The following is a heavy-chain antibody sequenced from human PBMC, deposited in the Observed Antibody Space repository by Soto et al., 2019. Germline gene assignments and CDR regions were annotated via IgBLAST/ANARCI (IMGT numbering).Heavy chain of an antibody. CDR3: ARCIVVVPAAIEGWFDP. CDR1: GFTFSSYW. V-gene: IGHV3-7*05. J-gene: IGHJ5*02. CDR2: IKQDGSEK. D-gene: IGHD2-2*02. Sequence: PGGSLRLSCAASGFTFSSYWMSWVRQAPGKGLEWVANIKQDGSEKYYVDSVKGRFTISRDNAKNSLYLQMNSLRAEDTAVYYCARCIVVVPAAIEGWFDPWGQGTLVTVSS.